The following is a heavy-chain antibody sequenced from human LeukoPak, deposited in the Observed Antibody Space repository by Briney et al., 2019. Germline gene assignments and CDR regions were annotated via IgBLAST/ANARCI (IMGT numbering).Heavy chain of an antibody. J-gene: IGHJ4*02. CDR2: LKEDESEK. CDR1: GFTLSSFS. CDR3: ARVYGDVLRFLEWFYYFDY. V-gene: IGHV3-7*02. D-gene: IGHD3-3*01. Sequence: GGSLRLSCAVSGFTLSSFSMSWVRQAPGKGLEWVANLKEDESEKYYVDSVKGRFTISRDNAKNSLYLQMNSLRVEDTAVYYCARVYGDVLRFLEWFYYFDYWGQGTLVTVSS.